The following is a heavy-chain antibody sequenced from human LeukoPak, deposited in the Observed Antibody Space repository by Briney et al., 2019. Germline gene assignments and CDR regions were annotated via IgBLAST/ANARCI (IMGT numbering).Heavy chain of an antibody. J-gene: IGHJ6*02. V-gene: IGHV3-23*01. CDR3: ARVGSYYDMDV. D-gene: IGHD3-10*01. CDR2: IESGGST. CDR1: GFTYSNYA. Sequence: QPGGSLRLSCEASGFTYSNYAMNWVRQAPGKGLEWVSVIESGGSTYYADSVKGRFTVSRDNFQNTLYLQMNSLRAEDTAVYYCARVGSYYDMDVWGQGTTVTVSS.